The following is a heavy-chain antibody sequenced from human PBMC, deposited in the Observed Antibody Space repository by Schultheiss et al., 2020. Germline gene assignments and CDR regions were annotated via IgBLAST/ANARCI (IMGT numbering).Heavy chain of an antibody. CDR2: IYYSGST. CDR3: ARASGITIASFFDY. D-gene: IGHD3-3*01. J-gene: IGHJ4*02. Sequence: SETLSLTCTVSGGSISSGGYYWSWIRQHPGKGLEWIGYIYYSGSTNYNPSLKSRVTISVDTSKNQFSLKLSSVTAADTAVYYCARASGITIASFFDYWGRGALGTVAS. CDR1: GGSISSGGYY. V-gene: IGHV4-61*08.